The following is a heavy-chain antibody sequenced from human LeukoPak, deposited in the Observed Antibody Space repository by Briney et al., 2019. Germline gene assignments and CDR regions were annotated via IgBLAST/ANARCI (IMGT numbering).Heavy chain of an antibody. D-gene: IGHD6-13*01. Sequence: SETLSLTCSVSGDPISGYSNYKWSWIGQPPGKGLGWIGYIYYHGSTNYNPSLKGRVTFSVDTSKNQFSLKLTSVTAADTVVYYCAREYSAFDYWGQGTLVTVSS. CDR2: IYYHGST. V-gene: IGHV4-61*01. CDR3: AREYSAFDY. J-gene: IGHJ4*02. CDR1: GDPISGYSNYK.